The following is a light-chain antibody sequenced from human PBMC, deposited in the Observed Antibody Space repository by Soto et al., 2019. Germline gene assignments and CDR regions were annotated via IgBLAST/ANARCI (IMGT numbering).Light chain of an antibody. CDR2: DAS. CDR1: QSVSSN. CDR3: QQYNNWPRT. J-gene: IGKJ1*01. Sequence: EIVMTQSPATLSVSPGEGATLSCRASQSVSSNLAWYQLKPGQAPMLLIYDASTRATGIPARFSGSGSGTEFTLTNSSLQSEDFAVYYCQQYNNWPRTFGQGTKVEIK. V-gene: IGKV3-15*01.